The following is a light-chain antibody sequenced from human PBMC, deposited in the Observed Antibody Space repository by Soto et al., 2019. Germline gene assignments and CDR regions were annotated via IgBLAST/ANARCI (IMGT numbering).Light chain of an antibody. CDR2: DVT. CDR1: STDVGGYNY. Sequence: QSALTQPASVSGSPGQSITISCTGSSTDVGGYNYVSWHQQHPGKAPKLMIFDVTKRPSGVSNRFSGSKSGDTASLTISGLQAEDEADYYCSSHTRDKTVLFGGGTKLTVL. J-gene: IGLJ2*01. CDR3: SSHTRDKTVL. V-gene: IGLV2-14*03.